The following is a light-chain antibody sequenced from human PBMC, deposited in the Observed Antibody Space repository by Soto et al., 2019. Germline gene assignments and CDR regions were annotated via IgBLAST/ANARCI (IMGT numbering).Light chain of an antibody. CDR3: SSYTSSSTLV. J-gene: IGLJ1*01. Sequence: QSALTQPASVSGSPGQSIIISCTGTSSDVGGYNYVSWYQQHPGKAPKIMIYEVSNRPSGVSNRFSGSKSGNTASLTISGLQAEDEADYYCSSYTSSSTLVFGTGTKVTVL. CDR1: SSDVGGYNY. CDR2: EVS. V-gene: IGLV2-14*01.